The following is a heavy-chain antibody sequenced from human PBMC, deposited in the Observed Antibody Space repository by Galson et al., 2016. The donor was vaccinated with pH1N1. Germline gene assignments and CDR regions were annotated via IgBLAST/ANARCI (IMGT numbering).Heavy chain of an antibody. Sequence: SLRLSCAASRFTFSTYWMTWVRQAPGKGLEWVANIKQDGSQKYYVDSVKGRFTISRDNAKNSLYLQMNSLRGEDTAVYYCARGIGGRDSYWGQGTLVTVSS. CDR2: IKQDGSQK. J-gene: IGHJ4*02. V-gene: IGHV3-7*05. D-gene: IGHD3-3*01. CDR1: RFTFSTYW. CDR3: ARGIGGRDSY.